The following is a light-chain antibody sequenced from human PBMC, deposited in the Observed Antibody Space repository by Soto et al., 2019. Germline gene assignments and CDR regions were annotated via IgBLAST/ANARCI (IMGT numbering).Light chain of an antibody. Sequence: DIQMTQSPSTLSASVGDRVTITCRASQSISSWLAWYQQKPGKATKLLIYDASSLESGVPSRFSGSESGTGFPLTISSRQPDDFAAYYCQQYNSYPLTFGGGTKVDIK. J-gene: IGKJ4*01. CDR2: DAS. V-gene: IGKV1-5*01. CDR1: QSISSW. CDR3: QQYNSYPLT.